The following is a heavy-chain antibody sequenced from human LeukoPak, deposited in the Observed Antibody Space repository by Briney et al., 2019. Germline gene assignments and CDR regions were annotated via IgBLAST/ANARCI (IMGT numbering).Heavy chain of an antibody. J-gene: IGHJ4*02. Sequence: SETLSLTCTVSGGSISSYYWSWIRQPPGKGLEWIGYIYYSGSTNYNPSLKSRVTISVDTSKNQFSLKLSSVTAADTAVYYCARQPRSYYDILTGYSYFDYWGQGTLVTVSS. D-gene: IGHD3-9*01. CDR1: GGSISSYY. V-gene: IGHV4-59*01. CDR2: IYYSGST. CDR3: ARQPRSYYDILTGYSYFDY.